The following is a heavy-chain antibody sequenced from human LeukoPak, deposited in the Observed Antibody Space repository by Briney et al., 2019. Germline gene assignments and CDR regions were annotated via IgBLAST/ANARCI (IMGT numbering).Heavy chain of an antibody. Sequence: GGSLRLSCAASGFTFSSYSMNWVRQAPGKGLEWVPSISSSSSYIYYADSVKGRFTISRDSAKNSLYLQMNSLRAEDTAVYYCASRPTDSYSSGYYYFDYWGQGTLVTVSS. CDR3: ASRPTDSYSSGYYYFDY. D-gene: IGHD3-22*01. J-gene: IGHJ4*01. CDR2: ISSSSSYI. CDR1: GFTFSSYS. V-gene: IGHV3-21*01.